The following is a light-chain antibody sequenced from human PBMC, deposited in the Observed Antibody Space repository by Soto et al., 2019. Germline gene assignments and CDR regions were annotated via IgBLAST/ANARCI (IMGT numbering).Light chain of an antibody. CDR1: SNDIADSTY. CDR3: TSSTSSNTLL. CDR2: EVT. J-gene: IGLJ2*01. V-gene: IGLV2-14*01. Sequence: QSVLSQPASVSGSPGQSITFSCTGTSNDIADSTYDSWYQHHPGKAPKLLIFEVTNRPSGVSYRFSGSKSGNTASLTISGLQAEDEADYYCTSSTSSNTLLFGGGTKLTVL.